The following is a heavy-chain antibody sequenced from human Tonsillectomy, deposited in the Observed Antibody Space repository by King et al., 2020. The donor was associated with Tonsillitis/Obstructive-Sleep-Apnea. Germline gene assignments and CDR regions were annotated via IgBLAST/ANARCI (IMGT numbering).Heavy chain of an antibody. V-gene: IGHV3-13*04. CDR1: GFTFSSYD. D-gene: IGHD3-9*01. CDR3: ARGAYDLLTGIYYYYYMDV. J-gene: IGHJ6*03. Sequence: QLVQSGGGLVQPGGSLRLSCAASGFTFSSYDMHWVRQATGKGLEWVSTIGTAGDTYYLDSVKGRLTISRENAKNSLYLQMNSLRAGDTAVYYCARGAYDLLTGIYYYYYMDVWGKGTTVTVSS. CDR2: IGTAGDT.